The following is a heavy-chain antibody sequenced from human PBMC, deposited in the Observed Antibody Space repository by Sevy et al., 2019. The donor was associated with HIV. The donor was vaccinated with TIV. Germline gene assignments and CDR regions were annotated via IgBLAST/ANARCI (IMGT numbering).Heavy chain of an antibody. CDR1: EFTFSVYY. Sequence: GGSLRLSCAASEFTFSVYYMTWLRQAPGKGLELVSYINSWGTTIYYADSVKGRFTISRDNANNSLYLQMNSLRAEDTAVYYCARTVLGPYFDHWGQGTLVTVSS. V-gene: IGHV3-11*01. CDR3: ARTVLGPYFDH. CDR2: INSWGTTI. D-gene: IGHD2-8*02. J-gene: IGHJ4*02.